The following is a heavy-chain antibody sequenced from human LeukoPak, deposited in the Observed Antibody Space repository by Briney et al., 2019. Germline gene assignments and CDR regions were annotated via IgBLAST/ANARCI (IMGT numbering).Heavy chain of an antibody. D-gene: IGHD1-26*01. CDR3: ARDSVYSGSSLDY. CDR2: IYYSGST. Sequence: SETLSLTCAVSGGSISSGGYSWSWIRQPPGKGLEWIGYIYYSGSTYYNPSLKSRVTISVDTSKDQFSLKLSSVTAADTAVYYCARDSVYSGSSLDYWGQGTLVTVSS. V-gene: IGHV4-30-4*07. J-gene: IGHJ4*02. CDR1: GGSISSGGYS.